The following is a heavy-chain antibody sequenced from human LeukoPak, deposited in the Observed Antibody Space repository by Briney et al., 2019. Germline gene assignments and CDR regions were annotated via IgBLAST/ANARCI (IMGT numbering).Heavy chain of an antibody. Sequence: GASVKVSCKASGYTFTGYYMHWVRQAPGQGLEWMGRINPNSGGTNYAQKFQGRVTMTRDTSISTAYMELSRLRSEDTAVYYCARDRYDYGDLIPDYWGQGTLVTVSS. V-gene: IGHV1-2*06. CDR2: INPNSGGT. D-gene: IGHD4-17*01. CDR1: GYTFTGYY. CDR3: ARDRYDYGDLIPDY. J-gene: IGHJ4*02.